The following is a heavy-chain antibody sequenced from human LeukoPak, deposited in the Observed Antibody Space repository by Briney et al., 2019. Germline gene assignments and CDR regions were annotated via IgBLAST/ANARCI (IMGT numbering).Heavy chain of an antibody. CDR1: GFTFSSYW. CDR2: IKQDGSEK. Sequence: GGSLRLSCAASGFTFSSYWMSWVRQAPGKGLEWVANIKQDGSEKYYMDSVKGRFTISRDNAKNSLYLQMNSLRAEDTAVYYCARDREDFWSGYYNYFDYWGQGTLVTVSS. J-gene: IGHJ4*02. V-gene: IGHV3-7*01. D-gene: IGHD3-3*01. CDR3: ARDREDFWSGYYNYFDY.